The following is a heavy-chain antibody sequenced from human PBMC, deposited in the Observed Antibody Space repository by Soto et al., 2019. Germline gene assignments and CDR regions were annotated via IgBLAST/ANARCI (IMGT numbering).Heavy chain of an antibody. D-gene: IGHD2-8*01. V-gene: IGHV4-61*01. CDR1: CASVSSGSYC. J-gene: IGHJ6*02. CDR2: IYYSGST. CDR3: ARVYAAYYYYYGMDV. Sequence: SETLSRTFTVSCASVSSGSYCWSWIRQPPGKGLEWIVYIYYSGSTNYNPSRKSRVTISVDTSKNQFSLKLSSVTAADTAVYYCARVYAAYYYYYGMDVWGQGTTVTVSS.